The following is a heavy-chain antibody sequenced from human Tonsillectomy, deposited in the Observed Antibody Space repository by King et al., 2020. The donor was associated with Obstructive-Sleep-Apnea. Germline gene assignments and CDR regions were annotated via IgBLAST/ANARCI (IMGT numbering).Heavy chain of an antibody. CDR1: GFPFSSYA. CDR2: ISVDGRNK. CDR3: ARDKYEGQLWWLHKY. V-gene: IGHV3-30*03. Sequence: VQLVESGGGVVQPGRSLTLSCTAFGFPFSSYAMHWVRQAPGKGLECVAVISVDGRNKYYGDSVKGRFTISRDDSENKLSLQMHSLRPEDTAVYYCARDKYEGQLWWLHKYWGQGTRVTVSS. D-gene: IGHD5-12*01. J-gene: IGHJ4*02.